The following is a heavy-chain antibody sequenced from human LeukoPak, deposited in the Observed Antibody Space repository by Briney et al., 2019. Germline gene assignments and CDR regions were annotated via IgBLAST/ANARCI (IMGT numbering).Heavy chain of an antibody. V-gene: IGHV3-74*01. Sequence: GGSLRLSCAASGFTFSDYYMSWIRQAPGKGLEWVSRINSDGSSTIYADSVKGRFTVSRDNAKNTLYLQMNSLRAEDTAVYYCARVACSSISCYAQFDYWGQGTLVTVSS. CDR3: ARVACSSISCYAQFDY. D-gene: IGHD2-2*01. J-gene: IGHJ4*02. CDR2: INSDGSST. CDR1: GFTFSDYY.